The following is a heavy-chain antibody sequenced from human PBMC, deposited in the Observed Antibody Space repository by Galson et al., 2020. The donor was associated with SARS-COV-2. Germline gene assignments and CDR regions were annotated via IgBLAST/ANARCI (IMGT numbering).Heavy chain of an antibody. J-gene: IGHJ2*01. CDR1: GFSFSSYG. D-gene: IGHD3-22*01. V-gene: IGHV3-33*01. Sequence: SLKISCAASGFSFSSYGMHWVRQAPGKGLEWVASIWFDGSNKYYADSVKGRFTISRDNSKNTLVLQMISLRGEDTAIYYCARGGFGDPGYFGLWGRGTLVTVSS. CDR3: ARGGFGDPGYFGL. CDR2: IWFDGSNK.